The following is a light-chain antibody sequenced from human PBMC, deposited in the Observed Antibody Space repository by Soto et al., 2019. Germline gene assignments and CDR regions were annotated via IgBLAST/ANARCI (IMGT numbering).Light chain of an antibody. CDR3: QQYDHWPQFT. V-gene: IGKV3-15*01. J-gene: IGKJ1*01. Sequence: EIVMTQSPATLSVSPGERATLSCRASQTVNTYLAWYQHRPGQAPRLLIYGASARATGITARFSGSGTVTEFTLTINSLQSEDFAVYYCQQYDHWPQFTCGQGTKVEI. CDR2: GAS. CDR1: QTVNTY.